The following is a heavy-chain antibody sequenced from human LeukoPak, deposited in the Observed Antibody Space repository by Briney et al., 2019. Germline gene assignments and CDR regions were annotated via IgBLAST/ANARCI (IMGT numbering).Heavy chain of an antibody. D-gene: IGHD2-2*01. CDR1: GYTFTSYA. J-gene: IGHJ4*02. Sequence: ASVNVSCKASGYTFTSYAMHWVRQAPGQRLEWMGWINAGNGNTKYSQKFQGRVTITRDTSASTAYMELSSLRSEDTAVYYCARDLRFGSGTSCYGYWGQGTLVTVSS. CDR2: INAGNGNT. V-gene: IGHV1-3*01. CDR3: ARDLRFGSGTSCYGY.